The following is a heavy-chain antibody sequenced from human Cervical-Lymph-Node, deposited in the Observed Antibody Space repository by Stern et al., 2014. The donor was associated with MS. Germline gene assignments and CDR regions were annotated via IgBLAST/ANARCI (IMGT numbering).Heavy chain of an antibody. CDR3: ARGHIPYAYNYLFDY. V-gene: IGHV3-33*01. CDR1: GFTFSSYG. J-gene: IGHJ4*02. CDR2: AWYDGSTA. Sequence: VQLVESGGGVVQPGTSLRLSCAASGFTFSSYGMHWVRQAPGTGLDRVGLAWYDGSTAYYTNSVKGRFTISRDNSKNTLSLQMNSLTAEDTAVYYCARGHIPYAYNYLFDYWGQGTLVTVSS. D-gene: IGHD5-24*01.